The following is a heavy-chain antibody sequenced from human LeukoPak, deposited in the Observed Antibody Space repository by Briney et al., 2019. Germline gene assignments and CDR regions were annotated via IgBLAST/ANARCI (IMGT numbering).Heavy chain of an antibody. CDR1: GYTFTSYY. CDR3: ARGATMVRGVIISTPKKNWFDP. D-gene: IGHD3-10*01. J-gene: IGHJ5*02. Sequence: ASVKVSCKASGYTFTSYYMHWVRQAPGQGLEWMGIINPSGGSTSYAQKFQGRVTMTRDTSTSTVYMELSSLRSEDTAVYYCARGATMVRGVIISTPKKNWFDPWGQGTLVTVSS. V-gene: IGHV1-46*01. CDR2: INPSGGST.